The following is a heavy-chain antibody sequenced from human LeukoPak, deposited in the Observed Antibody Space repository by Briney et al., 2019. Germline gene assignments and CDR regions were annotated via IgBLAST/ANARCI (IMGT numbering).Heavy chain of an antibody. J-gene: IGHJ3*02. V-gene: IGHV3-7*01. CDR3: ARDLDTAMVLDAFDI. CDR2: IKQDGSEK. Sequence: PGGSLRLSCAASGFTFSSYWMSWVRQAPGKGLEWVANIKQDGSEKYYVDSVKGRFTISRDNAKNSLYLQMNSLRAEDTAVYYCARDLDTAMVLDAFDIWGQGTMVTVSS. CDR1: GFTFSSYW. D-gene: IGHD5-18*01.